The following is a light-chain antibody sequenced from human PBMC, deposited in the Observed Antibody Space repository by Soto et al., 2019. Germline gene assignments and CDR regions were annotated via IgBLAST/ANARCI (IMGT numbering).Light chain of an antibody. V-gene: IGLV2-23*01. Sequence: SVLTQPASVSGSPGQSITISCTGTSSDVGGYNLVSWYQQYPGKAPKLVIYEGSKRPSGVSTRFSASRSGNTASLTISGLQAEDEADYYCCSYAGPRYVFGTGTKVTV. CDR3: CSYAGPRYV. J-gene: IGLJ1*01. CDR1: SSDVGGYNL. CDR2: EGS.